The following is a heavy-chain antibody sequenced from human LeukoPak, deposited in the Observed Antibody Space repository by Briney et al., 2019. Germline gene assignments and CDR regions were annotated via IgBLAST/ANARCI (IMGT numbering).Heavy chain of an antibody. CDR3: AKDVGLRYFFDY. J-gene: IGHJ4*02. Sequence: SGGSLRLSCAASGFTFSSYAMSWVRQAPGKGLEWVSAISGSGGSTYYADSVKGRFTISRDNSKNTLYLQMNSLRAEDTAVYYCAKDVGLRYFFDYWGQGTLVTVSS. D-gene: IGHD4-17*01. CDR2: ISGSGGST. CDR1: GFTFSSYA. V-gene: IGHV3-23*01.